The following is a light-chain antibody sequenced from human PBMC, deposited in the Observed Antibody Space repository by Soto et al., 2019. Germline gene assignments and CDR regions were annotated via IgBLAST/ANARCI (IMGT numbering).Light chain of an antibody. Sequence: DIVMTQSPLSLPVTPGEPASICCRSSQSLLHSNGDSYLDWYLQKPGQSPQLLIYLGSNRASGVPDRFSGSGSGTDFTLKISRVEAEDVGVYYCMQALQTPITFGQGTRLEIK. V-gene: IGKV2-28*01. CDR2: LGS. CDR3: MQALQTPIT. CDR1: QSLLHSNGDSY. J-gene: IGKJ5*01.